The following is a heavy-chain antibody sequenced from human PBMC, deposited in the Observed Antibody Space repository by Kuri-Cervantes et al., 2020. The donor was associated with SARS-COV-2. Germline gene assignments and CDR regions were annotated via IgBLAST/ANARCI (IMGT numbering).Heavy chain of an antibody. V-gene: IGHV3-7*04. D-gene: IGHD3-22*01. CDR2: IKQDGSEK. CDR1: GFTFSGHW. J-gene: IGHJ4*02. Sequence: GESLKISCAASGFTFSGHWIHWVRQAPGKGLEWVANIKQDGSEKYYVDSVKGRFTISRDNSKNTLYLQMNSLRAEDTAVYYCARVKSEDYYDSSGYYYEDYWGQGTLVTVSS. CDR3: ARVKSEDYYDSSGYYYEDY.